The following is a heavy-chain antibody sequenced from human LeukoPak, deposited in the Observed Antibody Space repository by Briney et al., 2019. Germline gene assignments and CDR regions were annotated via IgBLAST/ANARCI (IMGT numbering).Heavy chain of an antibody. D-gene: IGHD3-10*01. CDR2: ISSSSSYI. CDR3: AKSYGSGSYYNPELDY. CDR1: GFTFSSYS. J-gene: IGHJ4*02. Sequence: GGSLRLSCAASGFTFSSYSMNWVRQAPGKGLEWVSSISSSSSYIYYADSVKGRFTISRDNSKNTLYLQMNSLRAEDTAVYYCAKSYGSGSYYNPELDYWGQGTLVTVSS. V-gene: IGHV3-21*04.